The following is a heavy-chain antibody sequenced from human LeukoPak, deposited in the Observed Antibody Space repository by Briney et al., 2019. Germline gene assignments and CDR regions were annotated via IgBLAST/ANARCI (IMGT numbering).Heavy chain of an antibody. CDR1: GFTFSTYL. D-gene: IGHD3-10*01. J-gene: IGHJ4*02. CDR2: LNGYGIIA. CDR3: ARVLMAGESAGISIFAN. V-gene: IGHV3-74*01. Sequence: PGGSLRLSCAASGFTFSTYLMPWVRQAPGKGLVWVSRLNGYGIIANYADSVQGRFTISRDNTQNTLYPQMNGLRAEDTVVYYCARVLMAGESAGISIFANWGQGALVTAYS.